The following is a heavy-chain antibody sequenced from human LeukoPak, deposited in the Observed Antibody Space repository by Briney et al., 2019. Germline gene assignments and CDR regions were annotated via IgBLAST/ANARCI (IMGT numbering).Heavy chain of an antibody. CDR1: GGPISSGDYY. D-gene: IGHD3-22*01. V-gene: IGHV4-30-4*01. Sequence: SETLSLTCTVSGGPISSGDYYWSWIRQPPGKGLEWIGYTYYSGSTYYNPSLKNRVSISVDTSKNQFSLNLSSVTAADTAVYYCARPYYYDIMIHPWGQGTLVTVSS. CDR2: TYYSGST. CDR3: ARPYYYDIMIHP. J-gene: IGHJ5*02.